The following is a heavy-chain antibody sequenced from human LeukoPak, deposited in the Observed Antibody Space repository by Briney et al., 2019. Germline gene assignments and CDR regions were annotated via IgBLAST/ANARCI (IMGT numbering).Heavy chain of an antibody. CDR3: ARGVEPLAANTLAY. Sequence: GGSLTLSCAASGFTVITNDMTWVRQAPGKGLEWVSVLYSDGNTKYADSVQGRFTISRDNSKNTLHLEMNSVSPDDTAVYYCARGVEPLAANTLAYWGQGTLVTVSS. D-gene: IGHD1-14*01. J-gene: IGHJ4*02. CDR2: LYSDGNT. V-gene: IGHV3-53*01. CDR1: GFTVITND.